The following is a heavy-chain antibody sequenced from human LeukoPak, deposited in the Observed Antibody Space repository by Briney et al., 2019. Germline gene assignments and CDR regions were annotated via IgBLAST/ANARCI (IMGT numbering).Heavy chain of an antibody. D-gene: IGHD4-11*01. Sequence: GGPLRLSCTFSGLMFRSYWMIWVRQAPGKGLEWISYISNSGIPIYYADSVKGRFTISRDKDKSSRYLQMNSLAADDTAVYYCARGLALGLTVTPKAFDYWGQGTLVTVSS. V-gene: IGHV3-48*01. J-gene: IGHJ4*02. CDR2: ISNSGIPI. CDR1: GLMFRSYW. CDR3: ARGLALGLTVTPKAFDY.